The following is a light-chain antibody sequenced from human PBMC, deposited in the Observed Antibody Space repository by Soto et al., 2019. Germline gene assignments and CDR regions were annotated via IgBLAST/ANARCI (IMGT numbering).Light chain of an antibody. V-gene: IGLV1-47*01. Sequence: QSVLTQPPSASGTPGQRVTISCSGSSSNIGSNYVYWYQQLPGTAPKLLIYRNNQRRSGVPDRFSGSKSGASASLAISGLRSEDEADYYCAAWDDSLSGAVFGGGTQLTVL. CDR2: RNN. J-gene: IGLJ7*01. CDR1: SSNIGSNY. CDR3: AAWDDSLSGAV.